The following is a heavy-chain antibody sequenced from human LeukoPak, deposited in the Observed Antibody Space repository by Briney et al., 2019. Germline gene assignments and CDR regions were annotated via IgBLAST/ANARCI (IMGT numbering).Heavy chain of an antibody. V-gene: IGHV4-59*01. Sequence: SETLSLTCTVSGGSISSYYWSWIRQPPGKGLEWIGYIYYSGSTNYNPSLKSRVTISVDMSKNQFSLKLSSVTAADTAVYYCARTTGSRGFDPWGQGTLVTVSS. CDR3: ARTTGSRGFDP. J-gene: IGHJ5*02. CDR1: GGSISSYY. D-gene: IGHD3-9*01. CDR2: IYYSGST.